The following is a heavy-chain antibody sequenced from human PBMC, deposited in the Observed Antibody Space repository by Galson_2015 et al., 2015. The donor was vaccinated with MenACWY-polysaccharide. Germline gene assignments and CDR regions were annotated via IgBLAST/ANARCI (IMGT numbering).Heavy chain of an antibody. CDR3: TRHRAADGTIDAFEI. CDR2: IYPGDSDT. J-gene: IGHJ3*02. CDR1: GYNFSTFW. D-gene: IGHD1-1*01. Sequence: QSGAEVKKPGESLKISCKGSGYNFSTFWIGWVRQMPGKGLEWMGIIYPGDSDTRYSPSFQGQVIISADKSANTAYLQWSSLKASDTAMYYCTRHRAADGTIDAFEIWGQGTMVTVSS. V-gene: IGHV5-51*01.